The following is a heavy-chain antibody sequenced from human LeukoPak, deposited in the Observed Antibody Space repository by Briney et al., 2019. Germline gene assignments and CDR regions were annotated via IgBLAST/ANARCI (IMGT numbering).Heavy chain of an antibody. Sequence: ASVKVSCKASGYTFTRYYIHWVRQAPGQGLEWMGWISAYNGNTNYAQKLQGRVTMTTDTSTSTAYMELRSLRSDDTAVYYCARDDNYYGSGSYYDYWGQGTLVTVSS. D-gene: IGHD3-10*01. CDR2: ISAYNGNT. CDR1: GYTFTRYY. V-gene: IGHV1-18*04. CDR3: ARDDNYYGSGSYYDY. J-gene: IGHJ4*02.